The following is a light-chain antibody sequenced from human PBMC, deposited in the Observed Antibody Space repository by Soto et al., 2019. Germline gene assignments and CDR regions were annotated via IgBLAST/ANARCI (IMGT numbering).Light chain of an antibody. CDR1: QSVSSY. CDR3: QPYNNWPLT. Sequence: EIVLTQSLVTLSLSPGERATLSCLASQSVSSYLAWYQQKPGQAPRLLIYDASNRATGIPARFSGSGSGTEFTLTINSLQSEDFAVYYCQPYNNWPLTFGGGTKVDIK. CDR2: DAS. V-gene: IGKV3-11*01. J-gene: IGKJ4*01.